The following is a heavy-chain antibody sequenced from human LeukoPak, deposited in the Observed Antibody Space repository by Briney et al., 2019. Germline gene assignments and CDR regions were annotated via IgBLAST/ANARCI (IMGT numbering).Heavy chain of an antibody. CDR3: ARDIAARPGWFDP. D-gene: IGHD6-6*01. CDR1: GGSISSGGYY. Sequence: SETLSLTCTVSGGSISSGGYYWSWIRQHPGKGLEWIGYIYYSGSTYYNPSLKSRVTISVDTSKNQFSLKLSSVTAADTAVYYCARDIAARPGWFDPWGQGTLVTASS. J-gene: IGHJ5*02. CDR2: IYYSGST. V-gene: IGHV4-31*03.